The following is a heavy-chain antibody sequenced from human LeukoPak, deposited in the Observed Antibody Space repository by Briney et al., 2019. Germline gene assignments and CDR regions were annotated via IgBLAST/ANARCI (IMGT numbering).Heavy chain of an antibody. Sequence: PGGSLRLSCAASGFTFSNYAMSWVRQAPGKGLEWVSALSGSGGSTYYADSVKGRFTISRDNSKNTLYLQMNSLRAEDTAVYYCAREEGWELIYYYYGMDVWGQGTTVTVSS. CDR3: AREEGWELIYYYYGMDV. CDR1: GFTFSNYA. D-gene: IGHD1-26*01. CDR2: LSGSGGST. V-gene: IGHV3-23*01. J-gene: IGHJ6*02.